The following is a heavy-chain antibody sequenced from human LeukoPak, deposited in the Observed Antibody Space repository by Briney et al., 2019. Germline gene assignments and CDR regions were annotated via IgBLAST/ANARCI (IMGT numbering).Heavy chain of an antibody. CDR2: INPRSGGT. CDR3: ARFDQVSETAGGY. J-gene: IGHJ4*02. Sequence: ASVKVSCKASGYTFTDYYMHWVRQAPGQGLEWMGWINPRSGGTNYAQKFQGRVTMTRDTSISAAYMDLGRLISDDTAVYYCARFDQVSETAGGYWGRGTLVTVSS. CDR1: GYTFTDYY. D-gene: IGHD5/OR15-5a*01. V-gene: IGHV1-2*02.